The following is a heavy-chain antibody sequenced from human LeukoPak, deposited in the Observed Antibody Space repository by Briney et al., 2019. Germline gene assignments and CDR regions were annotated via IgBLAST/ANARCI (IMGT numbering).Heavy chain of an antibody. CDR2: LSHSGSS. V-gene: IGHV4-39*07. CDR1: GGSIINSIFY. Sequence: SETLSLTCTVSGGSIINSIFYWGWIRQPPGKGLEWIGTLSHSGSSYYNPSLKSRVTISVDTSKNQFSLKLSSVTAADTAVYYCARAGVVTMVRGAATRYGMDVWGQGTTVTVSS. J-gene: IGHJ6*02. D-gene: IGHD3-10*01. CDR3: ARAGVVTMVRGAATRYGMDV.